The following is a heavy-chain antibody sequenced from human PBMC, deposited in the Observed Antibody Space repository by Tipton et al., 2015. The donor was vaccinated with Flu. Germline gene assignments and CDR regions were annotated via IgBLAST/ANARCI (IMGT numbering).Heavy chain of an antibody. J-gene: IGHJ4*02. CDR1: GFTFSDYW. Sequence: LSLTCAASGFTFSDYWMAWVRQAPGKGLEWVANIRQDGGERYYVDSVKGRFTISRDNAKNSLFLQMNSLRAEDTAVYYCVRKGFGDYWGQGILVTVSS. V-gene: IGHV3-7*01. D-gene: IGHD3-10*01. CDR2: IRQDGGER. CDR3: VRKGFGDY.